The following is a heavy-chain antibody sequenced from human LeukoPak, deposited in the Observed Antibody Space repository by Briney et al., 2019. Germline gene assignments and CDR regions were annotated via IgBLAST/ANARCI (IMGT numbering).Heavy chain of an antibody. Sequence: SETLSLTCTVSGGSISSSSYYWGWIRQPAGKGLEWIGRIYTSGSTNYNPSLKSRVTISVDTSKNQFSLKLSSVTAADTAVYYCARASGPYDYSNLLFDYWGQGTLVTVSS. CDR3: ARASGPYDYSNLLFDY. V-gene: IGHV4-61*02. D-gene: IGHD4-11*01. J-gene: IGHJ4*02. CDR1: GGSISSSSYY. CDR2: IYTSGST.